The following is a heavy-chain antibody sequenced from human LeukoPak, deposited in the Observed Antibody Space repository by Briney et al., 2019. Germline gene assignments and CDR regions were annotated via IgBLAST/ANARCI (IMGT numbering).Heavy chain of an antibody. V-gene: IGHV1-69*04. CDR3: ARQGSKVYYYGSEIFDY. Sequence: SVKVSCKASGGTFSSYAISWVRQAPGQGLEWMGRIIPILGIANYAQKFQGRVTITADKSTSTAYMELSSLRSEDTAVYYCARQGSKVYYYGSEIFDYWGQGTLVTVSS. J-gene: IGHJ4*02. D-gene: IGHD3-10*01. CDR2: IIPILGIA. CDR1: GGTFSSYA.